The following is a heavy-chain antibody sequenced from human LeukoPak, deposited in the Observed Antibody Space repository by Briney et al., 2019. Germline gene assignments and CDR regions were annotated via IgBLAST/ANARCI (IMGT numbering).Heavy chain of an antibody. CDR2: ISAYNGNT. CDR3: ARGFYYDFWSGLDY. Sequence: GASVKVSCKASGYTFTSYGISWVRQAPGQGLEWMGWISAYNGNTSYAQKFQGRVTMTRDTSTSTVYMELSSLRSEDTAVYYCARGFYYDFWSGLDYWGQGTLVTVSS. J-gene: IGHJ4*02. D-gene: IGHD3-3*01. CDR1: GYTFTSYG. V-gene: IGHV1-18*01.